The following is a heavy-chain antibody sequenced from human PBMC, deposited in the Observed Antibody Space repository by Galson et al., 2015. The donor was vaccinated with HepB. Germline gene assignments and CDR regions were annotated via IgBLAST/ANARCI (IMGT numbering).Heavy chain of an antibody. CDR1: GYSSSNYW. Sequence: QSGAEVKKPGESLRISCKGSGYSSSNYWIHWVRQMPGKGLEWVGRIAPSDSYTHYSPSFQGHVTISAYKSINTAYLPWSSLKASDTAIYYCASFDGPPSAPIAAMIGGGMDNWGQGTLVTVSS. V-gene: IGHV5-10-1*01. CDR3: ASFDGPPSAPIAAMIGGGMDN. D-gene: IGHD3-16*01. J-gene: IGHJ4*02. CDR2: IAPSDSYT.